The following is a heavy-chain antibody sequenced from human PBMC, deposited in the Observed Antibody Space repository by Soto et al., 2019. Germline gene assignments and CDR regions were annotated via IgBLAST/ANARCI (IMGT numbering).Heavy chain of an antibody. J-gene: IGHJ6*02. CDR3: ARQNWDYLYGMDV. CDR2: IYPADSDT. Sequence: GESLMISCKGSGYSFTSYWIGWVRQMPGKGLEWMGMIYPADSDTRYSPSVQGQVTISVDRSVTTAYLQWSRLKASDTAIYYCARQNWDYLYGMDVWGQGTTVTVSS. CDR1: GYSFTSYW. D-gene: IGHD7-27*01. V-gene: IGHV5-51*01.